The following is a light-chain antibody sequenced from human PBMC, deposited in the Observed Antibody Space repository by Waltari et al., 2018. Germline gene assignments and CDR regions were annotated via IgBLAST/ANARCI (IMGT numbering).Light chain of an antibody. CDR2: EGT. Sequence: QSALTQPASVSGSPGQSLTISCTGTTSTFGSYALVSWYQQHPDQAPKLMVYEGTKRPPGISTRFSGAKSGNTASLTISGLQAEDEADYYCCSYAGNTVWVFGGGTKLTVL. CDR3: CSYAGNTVWV. J-gene: IGLJ3*02. V-gene: IGLV2-23*01. CDR1: TSTFGSYAL.